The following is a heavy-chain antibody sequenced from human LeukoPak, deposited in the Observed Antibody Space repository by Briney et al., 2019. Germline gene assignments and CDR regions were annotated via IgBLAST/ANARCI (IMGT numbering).Heavy chain of an antibody. CDR1: GVSFSGYY. D-gene: IGHD1-14*01. CDR3: ARVTSRLGWFDP. V-gene: IGHV4-34*01. J-gene: IGHJ5*02. CDR2: ISHSGST. Sequence: SETLSLTCAVYGVSFSGYYWSWIRQPPGKGLEWIGSISHSGSTYYNPSLKSRVTISVDTSKNQFSLKLRSVTAADTAVYYCARVTSRLGWFDPWGQGTLVTVSS.